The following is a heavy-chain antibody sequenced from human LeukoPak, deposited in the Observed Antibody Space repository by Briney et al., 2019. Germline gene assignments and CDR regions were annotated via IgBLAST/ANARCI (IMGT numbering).Heavy chain of an antibody. CDR1: GGTFSSYA. J-gene: IGHJ4*02. CDR3: ASGAIDPITMIVGIFDY. Sequence: GASVKVSCKASGGTFSSYAISWVRQAPGQGLEWMGGIIPIFGTANYAQKFQGRVTITTDESTSTAYMELSSLRSEDTAVYYCASGAIDPITMIVGIFDYWGQGTLVTVSS. D-gene: IGHD3-22*01. CDR2: IIPIFGTA. V-gene: IGHV1-69*05.